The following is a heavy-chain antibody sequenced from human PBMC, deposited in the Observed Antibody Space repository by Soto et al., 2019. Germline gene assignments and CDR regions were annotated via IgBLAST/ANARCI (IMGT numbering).Heavy chain of an antibody. CDR3: ARDGLPIAILGVVIIRFDY. D-gene: IGHD3-3*01. CDR1: GYTFTSYR. J-gene: IGHJ4*02. CDR2: ISAYNGNT. V-gene: IGHV1-18*04. Sequence: DSVEASCKASGYTFTSYRISWVRQAPGQVLAWMGWISAYNGNTNYAQKLQGRVTMTTDTSTSTAYMELRSLRSDDTAVYSCARDGLPIAILGVVIIRFDYWGQGTLVTAPQ.